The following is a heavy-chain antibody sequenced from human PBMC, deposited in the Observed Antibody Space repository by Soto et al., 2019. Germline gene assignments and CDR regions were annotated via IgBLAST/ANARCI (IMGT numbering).Heavy chain of an antibody. D-gene: IGHD2-8*01. Sequence: ASVKVSCKASGGTFSSYAISWVRKAPGQGLEWMGGSIPIFGTANYAQKFQGGVTITADDSTSTAYLELSSLRSEDTAVYYCARDLEASPTTPNCTNGVCYDAFYIWGQGTMVTVSS. CDR1: GGTFSSYA. V-gene: IGHV1-69*13. CDR2: SIPIFGTA. CDR3: ARDLEASPTTPNCTNGVCYDAFYI. J-gene: IGHJ3*02.